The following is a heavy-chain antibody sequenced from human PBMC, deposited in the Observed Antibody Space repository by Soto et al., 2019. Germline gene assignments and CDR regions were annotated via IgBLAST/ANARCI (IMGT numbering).Heavy chain of an antibody. D-gene: IGHD1-26*01. J-gene: IGHJ6*02. V-gene: IGHV3-23*01. CDR3: AKGVGAIIAPHRGRPFYYSYGMDV. CDR2: ISGSGGST. Sequence: EVQLLESGGGLVQPGGSLRLSCAASGFTFSSYAMSWVRQAPGKGLEWVSAISGSGGSTYYADSVKGRFTISRDNSENTLCLQMNSLRAEDTAVYYCAKGVGAIIAPHRGRPFYYSYGMDVWGQGTTVTVSS. CDR1: GFTFSSYA.